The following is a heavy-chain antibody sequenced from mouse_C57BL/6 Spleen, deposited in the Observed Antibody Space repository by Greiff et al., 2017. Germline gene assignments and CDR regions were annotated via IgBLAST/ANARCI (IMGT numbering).Heavy chain of an antibody. J-gene: IGHJ2*01. Sequence: VQLQQSGPELVKPGASVKISCQASGYTFTDYYMNWVKQSHGTSLEWIGDLNPNNGGTSSHQKFKGQATLTVDKSSSTSYMELRSLTSEDSAVYYCARSLYGSYDDWGQGTTLTVAS. CDR1: GYTFTDYY. D-gene: IGHD1-1*01. CDR2: LNPNNGGT. CDR3: ARSLYGSYDD. V-gene: IGHV1-26*01.